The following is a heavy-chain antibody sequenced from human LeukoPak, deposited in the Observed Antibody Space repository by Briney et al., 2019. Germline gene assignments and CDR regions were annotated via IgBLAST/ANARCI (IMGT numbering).Heavy chain of an antibody. CDR3: ARQQLERYYYGMDV. V-gene: IGHV5-51*01. D-gene: IGHD1-1*01. Sequence: GESLKISCKGSGYSFTNYWIGWVRHKAGKGLEWMGIIYPGDSDTRYSPSFQGQVTISADKSISTAYLQWSSLKASDTAMYYCARQQLERYYYGMDVWGQGTTVTVSS. CDR1: GYSFTNYW. CDR2: IYPGDSDT. J-gene: IGHJ6*02.